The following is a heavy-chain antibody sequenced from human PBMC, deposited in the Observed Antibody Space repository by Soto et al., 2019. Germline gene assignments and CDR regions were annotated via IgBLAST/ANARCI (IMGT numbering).Heavy chain of an antibody. Sequence: GGSLRLSCAASGFTFSSYAMSWVRQAPGKGLEWVSAISGSGGSTYYADTVKGRFTISRDNSKNTLYLQMNGLRAEDTAVYYCAKGVDIVATAWFDPWGQGTLVTVSS. J-gene: IGHJ5*02. V-gene: IGHV3-23*01. CDR3: AKGVDIVATAWFDP. CDR1: GFTFSSYA. D-gene: IGHD5-12*01. CDR2: ISGSGGST.